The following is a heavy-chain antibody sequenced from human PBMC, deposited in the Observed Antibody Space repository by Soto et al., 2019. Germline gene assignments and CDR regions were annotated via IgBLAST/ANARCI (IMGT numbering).Heavy chain of an antibody. CDR3: TRDRDGYYYASSGYYRDKYYFDY. J-gene: IGHJ4*02. V-gene: IGHV3-49*03. D-gene: IGHD3-22*01. Sequence: GWVPRLSCTASGFTFGDYAMSWFRQAPGKGLEWVGFIRSKAYGGTTEYAASVKGRFTISRDDSKSIAYLQMNSLKTEDTAVYYCTRDRDGYYYASSGYYRDKYYFDYWGQGT. CDR2: IRSKAYGGTT. CDR1: GFTFGDYA.